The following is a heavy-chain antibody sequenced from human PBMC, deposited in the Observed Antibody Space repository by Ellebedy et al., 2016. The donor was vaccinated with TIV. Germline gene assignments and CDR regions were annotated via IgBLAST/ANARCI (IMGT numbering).Heavy chain of an antibody. CDR2: FSGRGGII. Sequence: GGSLRLXXAASGFSLSDYYMNWVRKVPGKRLEWISYFSGRGGIISYADSVKGRFTISRDNAQDTLFLNMSSLRAEDSAVYYCARGSYYFDSWGQGTLVTVSS. V-gene: IGHV3-11*01. J-gene: IGHJ4*02. CDR3: ARGSYYFDS. CDR1: GFSLSDYY.